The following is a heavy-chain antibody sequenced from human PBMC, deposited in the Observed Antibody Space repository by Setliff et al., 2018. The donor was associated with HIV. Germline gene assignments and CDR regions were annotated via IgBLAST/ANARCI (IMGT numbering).Heavy chain of an antibody. J-gene: IGHJ6*02. CDR1: GFTFSRYA. V-gene: IGHV3-20*04. CDR2: INWNGGST. CDR3: ARFGVAYGIDV. Sequence: GGSLRLSCAASGFTFSRYAVNWVRQAPGKGLEWVSGINWNGGSTGYADSVKGRFTISRDNAKNSLYLQMNSLRADDTAVYYCARFGVAYGIDVWGQGTTVTVSS. D-gene: IGHD3-10*01.